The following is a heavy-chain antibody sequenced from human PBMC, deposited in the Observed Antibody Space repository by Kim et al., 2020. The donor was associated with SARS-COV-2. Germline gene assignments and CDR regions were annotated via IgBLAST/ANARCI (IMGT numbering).Heavy chain of an antibody. V-gene: IGHV3-74*01. CDR2: ISGDGFHT. CDR1: GFAFSGFW. J-gene: IGHJ6*02. Sequence: GGSLRLSCAASGFAFSGFWMHWVRQAPGKGLVWLARISGDGFHTDYADSVKGRFTISRDNAKNTLFLELSNHRTDDTAVYYCARDENSGYNGMDVCGQGTTVIV. CDR3: ARDENSGYNGMDV. D-gene: IGHD6-19*01.